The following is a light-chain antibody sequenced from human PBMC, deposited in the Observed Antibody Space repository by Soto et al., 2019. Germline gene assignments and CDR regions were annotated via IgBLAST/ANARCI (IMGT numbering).Light chain of an antibody. Sequence: DIQMTQSPSTLSASVGDRVTITCRASQSISSWLAWYQQKPGKAPKLLIYKASSLESGVPSRFSGSGSGTEFTLTISSLQPDDFATYYCQQYNIYPWTFGQGTKLEIK. J-gene: IGKJ2*01. CDR1: QSISSW. CDR2: KAS. V-gene: IGKV1-5*03. CDR3: QQYNIYPWT.